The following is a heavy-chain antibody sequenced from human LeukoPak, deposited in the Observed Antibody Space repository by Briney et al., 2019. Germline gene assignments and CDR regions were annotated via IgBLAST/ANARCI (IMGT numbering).Heavy chain of an antibody. J-gene: IGHJ4*02. D-gene: IGHD5-18*01. CDR3: AKDRGYSYGISEY. CDR2: ISETGRST. Sequence: GGSLRLSCVASGFTFSTFAMNWVRQAPGKGLEWVSTISETGRSTYYADSVKGQFTISRDNSKNTLYLQMNSLRAEDTAVYYCAKDRGYSYGISEYWGQGTLVTVSS. V-gene: IGHV3-23*01. CDR1: GFTFSTFA.